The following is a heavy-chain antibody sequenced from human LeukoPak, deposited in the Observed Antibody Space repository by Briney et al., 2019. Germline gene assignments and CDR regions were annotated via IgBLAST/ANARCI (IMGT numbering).Heavy chain of an antibody. V-gene: IGHV4-39*01. Sequence: SETLSLTCTVSGGSISSSSYCWGWIRQPPGKGLEWIGSIYYSGSTYYNPSLKSRVTISVDTSKNQFSLKLSSVTAADTAVYYCARHRWRDYYYYYYMDVWGKGTTVTVSS. J-gene: IGHJ6*03. CDR2: IYYSGST. CDR1: GGSISSSSYC. CDR3: ARHRWRDYYYYYYMDV. D-gene: IGHD3-3*01.